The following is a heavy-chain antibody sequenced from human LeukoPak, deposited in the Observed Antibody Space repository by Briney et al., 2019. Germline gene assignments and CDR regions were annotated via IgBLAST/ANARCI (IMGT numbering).Heavy chain of an antibody. CDR1: GYTFTGYY. D-gene: IGHD6-13*01. CDR2: INPNSGGT. J-gene: IGHJ4*02. CDR3: ARSFLRGLAAAGTVDY. Sequence: ASVKVSCKASGYTFTGYYMHWVRQAPGQGLEWMGWINPNSGGTNYAQKFQGRVTMTRDTSISTTYMELSRLRSDDTAVYYCARSFLRGLAAAGTVDYWGQGTLVTVSS. V-gene: IGHV1-2*02.